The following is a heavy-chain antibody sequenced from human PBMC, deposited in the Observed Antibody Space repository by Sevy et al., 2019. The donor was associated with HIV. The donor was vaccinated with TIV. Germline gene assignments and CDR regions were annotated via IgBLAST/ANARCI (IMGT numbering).Heavy chain of an antibody. V-gene: IGHV3-7*01. CDR2: IKQDGSEK. CDR1: GFTFSSNW. D-gene: IGHD3-16*01. Sequence: GGSLRLSCAASGFTFSSNWMSWVRQAPGKGLEWVANIKQDGSEKYYVDSVKGRFTISRDNAKNSLYLQMNSLRAEDMAVYYCASDLATHPLDYWGQGTLVTVSS. CDR3: ASDLATHPLDY. J-gene: IGHJ4*02.